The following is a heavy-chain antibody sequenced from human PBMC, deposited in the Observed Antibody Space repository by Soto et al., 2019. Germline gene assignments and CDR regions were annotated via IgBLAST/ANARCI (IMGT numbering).Heavy chain of an antibody. V-gene: IGHV4-39*01. CDR3: ARRVGSCSGTSCNGWFDP. D-gene: IGHD2-2*01. J-gene: IGHJ5*02. CDR1: GDSISKTTSY. CDR2: IYHSGST. Sequence: SETLSLTCSVSGDSISKTTSYWGWIRQPPGRGLEWIGTIYHSGSTYYNPSLMSRVTLSIDKSKNQFSLKLNSVTAADTAVYYCARRVGSCSGTSCNGWFDPWGQGTLVTVSS.